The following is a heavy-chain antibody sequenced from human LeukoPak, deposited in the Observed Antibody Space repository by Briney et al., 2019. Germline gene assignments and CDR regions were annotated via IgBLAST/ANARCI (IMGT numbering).Heavy chain of an antibody. J-gene: IGHJ4*02. CDR2: IWYDGSNK. CDR1: GFTFSSYG. D-gene: IGHD6-13*01. Sequence: GGSLRLSCAASGFTFSSYGMHWVRQAPGKGLEWVAVIWYDGSNKYYADSVKGRFTISRDNSKNTLYLQMNSLRAEDTAVYYCARDLGSSWYGGADYWGQGTLVTVSS. V-gene: IGHV3-33*01. CDR3: ARDLGSSWYGGADY.